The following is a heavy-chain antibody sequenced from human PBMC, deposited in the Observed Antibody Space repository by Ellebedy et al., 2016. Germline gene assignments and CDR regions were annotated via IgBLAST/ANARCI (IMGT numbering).Heavy chain of an antibody. Sequence: SETLSLXCAVYGGSFSGYYWSWIRQPPGKGLEWIGEINHSGSTNYNPSLKSRVTISVDTSKNQFSLKLSSVTAADTAVYYCARAKDYVWGSYRDLFDYWGQGTLVTVSS. CDR2: INHSGST. V-gene: IGHV4-34*01. CDR3: ARAKDYVWGSYRDLFDY. CDR1: GGSFSGYY. J-gene: IGHJ4*02. D-gene: IGHD3-16*01.